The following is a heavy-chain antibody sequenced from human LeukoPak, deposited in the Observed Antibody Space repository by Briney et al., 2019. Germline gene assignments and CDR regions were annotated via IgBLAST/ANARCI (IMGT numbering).Heavy chain of an antibody. CDR2: IYYSGST. CDR3: ARDRTYSSSWFVFDY. D-gene: IGHD6-13*01. CDR1: GGSISSYY. J-gene: IGHJ4*02. Sequence: KTSETLSLTCTVSGGSISSYYWSWIRQPPGKGLEWIGYIYYSGSTNYNPSLKSRVTISVDTSKNQFSLKLSSVTAADTAVYYCARDRTYSSSWFVFDYWGQGTLVTVSS. V-gene: IGHV4-59*01.